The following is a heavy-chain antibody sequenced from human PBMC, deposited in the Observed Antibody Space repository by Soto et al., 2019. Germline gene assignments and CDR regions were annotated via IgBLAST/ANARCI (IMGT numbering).Heavy chain of an antibody. J-gene: IGHJ4*02. CDR1: GFAFHEYT. CDR2: ISYDGSQK. V-gene: IGHV3-30*04. CDR3: ARCVDINEPPYDV. Sequence: QVQLVESGGGVVQPGRSLRLSCAASGFAFHEYTMHWVRRAPGKGLEWVAVISYDGSQKYDAESVRGRVFISRDDSKNTVYLEMNSLRPEDAAVYFCARCVDINEPPYDVWGQGTLVTVSS. D-gene: IGHD2-2*03.